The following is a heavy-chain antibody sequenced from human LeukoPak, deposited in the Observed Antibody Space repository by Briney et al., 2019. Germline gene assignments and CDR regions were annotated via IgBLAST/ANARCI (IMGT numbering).Heavy chain of an antibody. V-gene: IGHV3-21*01. CDR2: ISSSSSYI. D-gene: IGHD6-6*01. CDR1: GFTFSSYS. Sequence: GGSLRLSCAASGFTFSSYSMNWVRQAPGKGLEWVSSISSSSSYIYYADPVKGRFTISRDNAKNSLYLQMNSLRAEDTAVYYCARDRIAAPYYYYMDVWGKGTTVTVSS. J-gene: IGHJ6*03. CDR3: ARDRIAAPYYYYMDV.